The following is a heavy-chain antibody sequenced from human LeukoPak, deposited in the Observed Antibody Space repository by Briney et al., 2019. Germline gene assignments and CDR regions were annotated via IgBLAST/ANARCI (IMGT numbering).Heavy chain of an antibody. J-gene: IGHJ4*02. CDR2: IRSKANSYAT. D-gene: IGHD3-10*01. V-gene: IGHV3-73*01. CDR1: GFTFSGSA. Sequence: PGGSLRLSCAASGFTFSGSAMHWVRQASGKGLEWVGRIRSKANSYATAYAASVKGRFTISRDDSKNTAYLQMNSLKTEDTAVYYCTRHSGSTVRGVIITFGYWGQGTLVTVSS. CDR3: TRHSGSTVRGVIITFGY.